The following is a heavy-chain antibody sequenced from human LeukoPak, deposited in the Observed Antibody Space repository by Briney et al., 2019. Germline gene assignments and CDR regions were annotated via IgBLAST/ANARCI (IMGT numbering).Heavy chain of an antibody. CDR1: GFTFSSNA. Sequence: GGSLRLSCAASGFTFSSNAMSWVRQAPGKGLEWVSAISGSGGSTYYADSVKGRFTISRVNSKNTLYLQMNSLRAEDTAVYYCARDLVQLWSKDYWGQGTLVTVSS. D-gene: IGHD5-18*01. CDR3: ARDLVQLWSKDY. CDR2: ISGSGGST. J-gene: IGHJ4*02. V-gene: IGHV3-23*01.